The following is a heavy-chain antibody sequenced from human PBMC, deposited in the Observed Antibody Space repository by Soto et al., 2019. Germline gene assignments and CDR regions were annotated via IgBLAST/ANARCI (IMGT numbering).Heavy chain of an antibody. CDR3: AKDAPGSGWLSDY. D-gene: IGHD3-22*01. V-gene: IGHV3-23*01. J-gene: IGHJ4*02. CDR2: IGGSGGGT. Sequence: GWSLRLACASSVFTFIIYAMRWVRQAPGKGLEWVSTIGGSGGGTTYADFVRGRFTISRDNSRNTLYLQMNSLRAEDTAVYYCAKDAPGSGWLSDYWGRGTLVTVSS. CDR1: VFTFIIYA.